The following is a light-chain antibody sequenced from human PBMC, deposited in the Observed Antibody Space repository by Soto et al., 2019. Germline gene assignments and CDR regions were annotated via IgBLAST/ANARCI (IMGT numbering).Light chain of an antibody. CDR1: QSVSSL. J-gene: IGKJ3*01. V-gene: IGKV3-11*01. Sequence: EIVLTQSPVTLSLSAGERAALSCRASQSVSSLLAWYQQKPGQAPRLLIYDSSNRATGIPARFSGNGSGTDVTLTISRLEPEDSAVYYCHQRSYWPPSFGPGTTVEIK. CDR3: HQRSYWPPS. CDR2: DSS.